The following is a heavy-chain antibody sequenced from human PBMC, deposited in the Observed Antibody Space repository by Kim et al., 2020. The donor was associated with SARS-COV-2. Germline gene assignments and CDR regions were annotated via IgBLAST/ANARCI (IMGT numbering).Heavy chain of an antibody. CDR1: GFTFSSYA. V-gene: IGHV3-23*01. Sequence: GGSLRLSCVASGFTFSSYAMSWVRQAPGKGLEWVSAISGSGGGTYYADSVKGRFTISRDNSKNTLYLKMNSLRAEDTAVYYCAKAVSTWREQIDYWGQGTLVTVSS. CDR2: ISGSGGGT. CDR3: AKAVSTWREQIDY. D-gene: IGHD1-1*01. J-gene: IGHJ4*02.